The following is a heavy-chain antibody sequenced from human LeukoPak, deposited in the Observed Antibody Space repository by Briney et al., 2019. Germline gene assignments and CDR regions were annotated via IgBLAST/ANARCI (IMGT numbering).Heavy chain of an antibody. CDR3: ARGHPECSSTSCPWDY. J-gene: IGHJ4*02. D-gene: IGHD2-2*01. Sequence: PSETLSLTCSVSGDSISSCYGRWIRRPPRKGLEWIRYIYCSASTNYNPSLKSRVTISVDTSKNQFSLKLSSVTAADTAVYYCARGHPECSSTSCPWDYWGQGTLVTVSS. CDR1: GDSISSCY. V-gene: IGHV4-59*13. CDR2: IYCSAST.